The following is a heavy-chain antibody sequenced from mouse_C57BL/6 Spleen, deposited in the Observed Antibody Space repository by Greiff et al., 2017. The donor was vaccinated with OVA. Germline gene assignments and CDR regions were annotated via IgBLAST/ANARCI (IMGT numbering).Heavy chain of an antibody. J-gene: IGHJ1*03. Sequence: EVKLMESGGDLVKPGGSLKLSCAASGFTFSSYGMSWVRQTPDKRLEWVATISSGGSYTYYPDSVKGRFTISRDNAKNTLYLQMSSLKSEDTAMYYCARHMVTTGHWYFDVWAQGPRSPSPQ. D-gene: IGHD2-2*01. CDR1: GFTFSSYG. CDR2: ISSGGSYT. CDR3: ARHMVTTGHWYFDV. V-gene: IGHV5-6*01.